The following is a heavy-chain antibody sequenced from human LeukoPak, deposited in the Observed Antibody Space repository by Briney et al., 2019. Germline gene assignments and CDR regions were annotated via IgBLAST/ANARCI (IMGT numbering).Heavy chain of an antibody. CDR1: GFTFSSFA. V-gene: IGHV3-23*01. D-gene: IGHD3-10*01. CDR3: AKDAVAPGSGGDFFDY. CDR2: ISRGGGRT. J-gene: IGHJ4*02. Sequence: GGSLRLSCAASGFTFSSFAMTWVRQAPGKGLEWVSTISRGGGRTYNADSVKGRFSISRDDSKNTLYLQLNSLSADNTAVYHCAKDAVAPGSGGDFFDYWGLGTLVTVSS.